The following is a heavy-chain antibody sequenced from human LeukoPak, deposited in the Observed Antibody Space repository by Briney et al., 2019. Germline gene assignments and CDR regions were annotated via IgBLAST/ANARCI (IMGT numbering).Heavy chain of an antibody. J-gene: IGHJ4*02. CDR2: IFHSGST. D-gene: IGHD6-13*01. CDR1: GYSINSDSY. Sequence: SETLSLTCTVSGYSINSDSYWGWIRQPPGKGLEWIGSIFHSGSTYYNPSLKSRVTIPVDRSKNQFSLKLSSVTAADTAVYYCASNGIAAAGYWGQGTLVTVSS. CDR3: ASNGIAAAGY. V-gene: IGHV4-38-2*02.